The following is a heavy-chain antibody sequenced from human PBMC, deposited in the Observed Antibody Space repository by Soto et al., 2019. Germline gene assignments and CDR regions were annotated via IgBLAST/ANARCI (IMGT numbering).Heavy chain of an antibody. CDR1: GGTFSSYA. CDR2: IIPIFGTA. V-gene: IGHV1-69*01. CDR3: ARNIVATITRYYYGMDV. Sequence: QVQLVQSGAEVKKPGSSVKVSCKASGGTFSSYAISWVRQAPGQGLEWMGGIIPIFGTANYAQKFQGRVTITADESTSTAYMELSSLRSEDTAVYYCARNIVATITRYYYGMDVWGQGTTVTVSS. D-gene: IGHD5-12*01. J-gene: IGHJ6*02.